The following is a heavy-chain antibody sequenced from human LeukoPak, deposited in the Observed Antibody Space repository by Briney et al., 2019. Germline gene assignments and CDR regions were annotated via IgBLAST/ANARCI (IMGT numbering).Heavy chain of an antibody. CDR3: ARGPDILTGYIFDY. V-gene: IGHV5-10-1*01. D-gene: IGHD3-9*01. CDR2: IDPSDSYT. Sequence: GESLKISCKGSGNSFTSYWISWVRQMPGKGLEWMGRIDPSDSYTNYSPSFQGHVTTSADKSISTAYLQWSSLKASDTAMHYCARGPDILTGYIFDYWGQGTLVTVSS. CDR1: GNSFTSYW. J-gene: IGHJ4*02.